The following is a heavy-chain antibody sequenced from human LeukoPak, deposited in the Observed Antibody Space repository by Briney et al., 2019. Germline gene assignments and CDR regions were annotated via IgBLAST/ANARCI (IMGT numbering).Heavy chain of an antibody. J-gene: IGHJ5*02. D-gene: IGHD5-24*01. CDR1: GGSISSGSYY. CDR2: IYTSGST. Sequence: PSETLSLTCTVSGGSISSGSYYWSWIRQPAGKGLEWIGRIYTSGSTNYNPSLKSRVTISVDTSKNQFSLKLSSVTAADTAVYYCAREWSRDGYNYFRPYVDPWGQGTLVTVSS. CDR3: AREWSRDGYNYFRPYVDP. V-gene: IGHV4-61*02.